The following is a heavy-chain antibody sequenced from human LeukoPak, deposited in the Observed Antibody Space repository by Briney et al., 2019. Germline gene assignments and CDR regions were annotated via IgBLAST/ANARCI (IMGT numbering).Heavy chain of an antibody. D-gene: IGHD6-13*01. V-gene: IGHV4-59*12. J-gene: IGHJ2*01. Sequence: SETLSLTCTVSGRSISSYYWNWIRQPPGKGLEWVGYIYYNGSTNYNPSLKSRVTISVHTSKNRFSLKLSSVTAADTAVYYCARDLTVAAAGLNWYFDLWGRGTLVTVSS. CDR1: GRSISSYY. CDR2: IYYNGST. CDR3: ARDLTVAAAGLNWYFDL.